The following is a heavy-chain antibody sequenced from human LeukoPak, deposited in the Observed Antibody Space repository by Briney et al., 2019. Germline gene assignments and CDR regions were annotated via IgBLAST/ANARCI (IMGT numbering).Heavy chain of an antibody. V-gene: IGHV4-39*01. J-gene: IGHJ4*02. CDR2: IYYSGIT. CDR1: GGSINSRSYY. D-gene: IGHD3-22*01. Sequence: PSETLSLTCTVSGGSINSRSYYWGWIRQPPGKGLEWIGSIYYSGITFYNPSLKSRVTISADTSKNQFSLRLNSVTAADTAVYYCARHVVVMIVEPVAPGSVDYWGQGTLVTVSS. CDR3: ARHVVVMIVEPVAPGSVDY.